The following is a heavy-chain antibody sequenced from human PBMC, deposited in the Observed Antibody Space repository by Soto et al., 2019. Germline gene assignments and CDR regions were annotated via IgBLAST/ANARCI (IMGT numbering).Heavy chain of an antibody. CDR3: ARGIAAADNWFDP. V-gene: IGHV4-30-2*01. J-gene: IGHJ5*02. CDR2: IYHSGST. D-gene: IGHD6-13*01. CDR1: GGSISSGGYS. Sequence: SETLSLTCAVYGGSISSGGYSWSWIRQPPGKGLEWIGYIYHSGSTYYNPSLKSRVTISVDRSKNQFSLKLSSVTAADTAVYYCARGIAAADNWFDPWGRGTLVTVSS.